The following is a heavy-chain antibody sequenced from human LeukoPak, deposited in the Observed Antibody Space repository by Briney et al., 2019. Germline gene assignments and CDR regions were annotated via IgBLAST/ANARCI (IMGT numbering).Heavy chain of an antibody. Sequence: TASETLSLTCTVSGGSISSHYWSWIRQPPGKGLEWMGYLYYSGSNNYNPSLKTQVTIPVDTPKNQFSLKLSSVTAADTAVYYCARGGLWSSSGLDYWGQGTLVTVSS. CDR2: LYYSGSN. CDR3: ARGGLWSSSGLDY. D-gene: IGHD5-18*01. J-gene: IGHJ4*02. V-gene: IGHV4-59*11. CDR1: GGSISSHY.